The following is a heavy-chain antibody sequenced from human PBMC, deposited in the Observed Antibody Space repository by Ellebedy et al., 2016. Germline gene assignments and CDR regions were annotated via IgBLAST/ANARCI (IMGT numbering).Heavy chain of an antibody. CDR2: INPNSGGT. V-gene: IGHV1-2*02. Sequence: ASVKVSXKASGYTFTGYYMHWVRQAPGQGLEWMGWINPNSGGTNYAQKFQGRVTMTRDTSISTAYMELSRLRSDDTAVYYCARGPYYYDSSGYYYYYGMDVWGQGTTVTVSS. D-gene: IGHD3-22*01. CDR3: ARGPYYYDSSGYYYYYGMDV. CDR1: GYTFTGYY. J-gene: IGHJ6*02.